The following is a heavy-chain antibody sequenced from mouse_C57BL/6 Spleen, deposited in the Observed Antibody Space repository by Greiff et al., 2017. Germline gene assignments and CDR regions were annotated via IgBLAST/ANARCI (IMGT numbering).Heavy chain of an antibody. Sequence: EVKLVESGGGLVQPKGSLKLSCAASGFSFNTYAMNWVRQAPGKGLEWVARIRSKSNNYATYYADSVKDRFTISRDDSESMLYLQMNNLKTEDTAMYYCVRDYDGDAMDYWGQGTSVTVSS. CDR2: IRSKSNNYAT. J-gene: IGHJ4*01. D-gene: IGHD2-4*01. CDR1: GFSFNTYA. CDR3: VRDYDGDAMDY. V-gene: IGHV10-1*01.